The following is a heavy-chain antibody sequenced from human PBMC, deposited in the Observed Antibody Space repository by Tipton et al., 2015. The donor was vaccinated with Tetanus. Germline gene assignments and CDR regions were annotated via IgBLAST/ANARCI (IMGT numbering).Heavy chain of an antibody. J-gene: IGHJ4*02. D-gene: IGHD3-9*01. CDR1: GFSLSKCG. Sequence: SLRLSCAAYGFSLSKCGVHWVRKATGKGLEWVAVVSQDGTNNYYGESLKGRFTISRDNSTYTLYLQMTSLRTEDQAVYYCAIGRPTNWLSLDSSVQSSLVTVSS. V-gene: IGHV3-30*03. CDR2: VSQDGTNN. CDR3: AIGRPTNWLSLDS.